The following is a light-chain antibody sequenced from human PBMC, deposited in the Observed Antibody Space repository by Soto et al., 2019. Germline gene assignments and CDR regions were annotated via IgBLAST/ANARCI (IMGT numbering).Light chain of an antibody. CDR2: EGS. J-gene: IGLJ2*01. V-gene: IGLV2-23*01. CDR3: CSYAGSYTWV. CDR1: SSDVGSYNL. Sequence: QSALTQPASVSGSPGQSITTSCTGTSSDVGSYNLVSWYQQHPGKAPKLIISEGSKRPSGVPDRFSGSKSGNTASLTISGLQAEDEADYYCCSYAGSYTWVFGGGTKLTVL.